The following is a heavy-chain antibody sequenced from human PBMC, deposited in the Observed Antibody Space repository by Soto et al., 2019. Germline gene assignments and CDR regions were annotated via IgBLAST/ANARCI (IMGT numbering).Heavy chain of an antibody. D-gene: IGHD3-22*01. V-gene: IGHV4-38-2*01. CDR1: GYTISSGYY. J-gene: IGHJ5*02. CDR3: ARGLTMIVVVSYNWFDP. Sequence: SETLSLTCAVSGYTISSGYYWGWIRQPPGKGLEWIGSIYHSGSTYYNPSLKSRVTISVDTSKNQFSLKLSSVTAADTAVYYCARGLTMIVVVSYNWFDPWGQGTLVTVSS. CDR2: IYHSGST.